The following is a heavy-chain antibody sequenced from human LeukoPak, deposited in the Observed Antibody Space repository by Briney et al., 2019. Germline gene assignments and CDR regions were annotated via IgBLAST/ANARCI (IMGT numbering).Heavy chain of an antibody. CDR2: ISGSGDRT. J-gene: IGHJ4*02. CDR1: GFTFSSYV. Sequence: GGSLRLSCAASGFTFSSYVMNWVRQAPGEGLEWVSTISGSGDRTFYADSVKGRFTISRDNSKNTLYLQVNSLRAADTAIYYCAKVQEMDTILPPFHYWGQGTLVTVSS. V-gene: IGHV3-23*01. CDR3: AKVQEMDTILPPFHY. D-gene: IGHD5-24*01.